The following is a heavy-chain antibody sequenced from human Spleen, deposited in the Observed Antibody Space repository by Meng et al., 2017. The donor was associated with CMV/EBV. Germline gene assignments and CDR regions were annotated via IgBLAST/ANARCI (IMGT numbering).Heavy chain of an antibody. D-gene: IGHD5-24*01. Sequence: TCAVYGGSVSGYYWSWIRQPPGKGLEWIEEINPSGSTNYNPSLKSRVTISVDTSKNQFSLKLSSVTAADTAVYYCARGGGYNQRSLGYWGQGTLVTVSS. J-gene: IGHJ4*02. CDR1: GGSVSGYY. CDR2: INPSGST. CDR3: ARGGGYNQRSLGY. V-gene: IGHV4-34*01.